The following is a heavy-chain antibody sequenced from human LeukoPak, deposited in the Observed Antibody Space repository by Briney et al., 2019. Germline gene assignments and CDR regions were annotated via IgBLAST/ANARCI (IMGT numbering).Heavy chain of an antibody. CDR2: IKHDGSET. CDR1: GFTFSSYS. CDR3: AKNGGPHGMDV. Sequence: GGSLRLSCAASGFTFSSYSMNWVRQAPGKGLEWVANIKHDGSETNYVDSVKGRFTISRDNAKNSLHLQMNSLRVEDTAVYYCAKNGGPHGMDVWGQGTTVTVSS. J-gene: IGHJ6*02. V-gene: IGHV3-7*02. D-gene: IGHD3-16*01.